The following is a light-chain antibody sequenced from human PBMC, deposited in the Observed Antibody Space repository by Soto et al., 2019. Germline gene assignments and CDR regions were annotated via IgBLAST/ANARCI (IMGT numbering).Light chain of an antibody. CDR3: SSYITTSTRV. Sequence: QSVLTQPASVSGSPGQSITISCTGTSSYVGGYNYVSWYQQHPGRAPKLLIYEVSNRPSGVSNRFSGSKSGNTASLTISGPQAEDEADYYCSSYITTSTRVFGTGTKVTVL. CDR1: SSYVGGYNY. J-gene: IGLJ1*01. CDR2: EVS. V-gene: IGLV2-14*01.